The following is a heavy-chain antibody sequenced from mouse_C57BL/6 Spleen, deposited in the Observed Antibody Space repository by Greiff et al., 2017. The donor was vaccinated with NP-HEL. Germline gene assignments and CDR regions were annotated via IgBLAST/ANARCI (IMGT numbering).Heavy chain of an antibody. CDR3: ARGANWVFDY. V-gene: IGHV8-12*01. D-gene: IGHD4-1*02. CDR2: IYWDDDK. CDR1: GFSLRTSGMG. J-gene: IGHJ2*01. Sequence: QVTLKESGPGILQSSQTLSLTCSFSGFSLRTSGMGVSWIRQPSGKGLEWLAHIYWDDDKRYNPSLKSRLTISRDTSRNQVFLKITSVDTADTATYYCARGANWVFDYWGQGTTLTVSS.